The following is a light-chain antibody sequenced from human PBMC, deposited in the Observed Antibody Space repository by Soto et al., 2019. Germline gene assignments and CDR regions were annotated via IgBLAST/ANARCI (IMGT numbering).Light chain of an antibody. V-gene: IGKV1-27*01. Sequence: DIQMTQSPSTLSASVGDSVTITCRASQSISSWLAWFQQEPGKAPKLLIYAASTLQSGVPSRFSGSGSGTDFTLTISSLQPEDVATYYCQKYNSPLNLGGGTKV. J-gene: IGKJ4*01. CDR3: QKYNSPLN. CDR2: AAS. CDR1: QSISSW.